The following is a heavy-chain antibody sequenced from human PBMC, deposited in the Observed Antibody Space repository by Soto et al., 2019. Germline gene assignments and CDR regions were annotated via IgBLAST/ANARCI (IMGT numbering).Heavy chain of an antibody. V-gene: IGHV1-69*13. Sequence: GASVKVSCKASGGTFSSYAISWVRQAPGQGLEWMGGIIPIFGTANYAQKFQGRVTITADESTSTAYMELSSLRSEDTAVYYCARDYDILTGSAFYGMDVWGQGTTVTVSS. CDR2: IIPIFGTA. CDR3: ARDYDILTGSAFYGMDV. D-gene: IGHD3-9*01. CDR1: GGTFSSYA. J-gene: IGHJ6*02.